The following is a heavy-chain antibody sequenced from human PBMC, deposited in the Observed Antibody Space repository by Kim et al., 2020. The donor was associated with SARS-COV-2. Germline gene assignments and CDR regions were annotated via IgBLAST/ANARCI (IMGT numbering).Heavy chain of an antibody. CDR1: GGSISSGGYY. Sequence: SETLSLTCTVSGGSISSGGYYWSWIRQHPGNGLEWIGYIYYSGSTYYNPSLKSRVTISVDTSKNQFSLKLSSVTAADTAVYYCARAAPYSSSWYEYYFDYWGQGTLVTVSS. CDR2: IYYSGST. CDR3: ARAAPYSSSWYEYYFDY. D-gene: IGHD6-13*01. V-gene: IGHV4-31*03. J-gene: IGHJ4*02.